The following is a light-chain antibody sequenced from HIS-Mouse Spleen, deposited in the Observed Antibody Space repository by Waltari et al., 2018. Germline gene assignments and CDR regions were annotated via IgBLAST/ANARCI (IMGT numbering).Light chain of an antibody. CDR1: SSDVGSYNL. V-gene: IGLV2-23*01. CDR2: EGS. CDR3: CSYAGSSTFYV. Sequence: QSALTPPASVSGSPGQSITISCTGTSSDVGSYNLVSWYHQHPGKAPQRRIYEGSKRPSGVSNRFSGSKSGNTASLTISGLQAEDEADYYCCSYAGSSTFYVFGTGTKVTVL. J-gene: IGLJ1*01.